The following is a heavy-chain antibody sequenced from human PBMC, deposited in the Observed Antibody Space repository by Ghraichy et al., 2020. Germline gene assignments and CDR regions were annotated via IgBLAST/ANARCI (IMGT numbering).Heavy chain of an antibody. D-gene: IGHD6-25*01. CDR2: IRSKANNYAT. J-gene: IGHJ6*02. CDR3: TRFPADYYSGMDV. V-gene: IGHV3-73*01. Sequence: GGSLRLSCAASGFTFSGSLIHWVRQASGKGLEWVGRIRSKANNYATAYAASVKGRFTISKDDSKNTAYLQMNSLKIEDTAVYYCTRFPADYYSGMDVWVQGTTVTVSS. CDR1: GFTFSGSL.